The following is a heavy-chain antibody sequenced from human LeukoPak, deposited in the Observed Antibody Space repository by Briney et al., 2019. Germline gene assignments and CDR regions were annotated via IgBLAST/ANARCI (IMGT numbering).Heavy chain of an antibody. J-gene: IGHJ6*02. D-gene: IGHD2-21*02. V-gene: IGHV1-69*04. CDR3: ASIVVVTAIAMDV. CDR1: GGTFSSYA. Sequence: VKVSRMASGGTFSSYAISWVRPAPGQGLEWMGRIIPILGIANYAQKFQGRVTITADKSTSTAYMELSSLRSEDTAVYYCASIVVVTAIAMDVWGQGTTVTVSS. CDR2: IIPILGIA.